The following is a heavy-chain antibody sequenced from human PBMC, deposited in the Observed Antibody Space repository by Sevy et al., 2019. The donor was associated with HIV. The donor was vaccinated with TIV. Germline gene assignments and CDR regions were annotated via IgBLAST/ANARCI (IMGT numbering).Heavy chain of an antibody. CDR2: ISAYNGNT. J-gene: IGHJ4*02. V-gene: IGHV1-18*01. CDR3: ARARTYSSGWYVGSDY. Sequence: ASVKVSCKASGYTFTSYGISWVRQAPGQGLEWMGWISAYNGNTNYAQKLQGRVTMTTDTSTSTAYMELGSLRSDDTAVYYCARARTYSSGWYVGSDYWGQGTLVTVSS. D-gene: IGHD6-19*01. CDR1: GYTFTSYG.